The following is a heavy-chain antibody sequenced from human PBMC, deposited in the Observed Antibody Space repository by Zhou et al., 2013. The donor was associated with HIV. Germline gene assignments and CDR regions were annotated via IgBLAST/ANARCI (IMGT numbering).Heavy chain of an antibody. D-gene: IGHD4-4*01. Sequence: QVRLVQSGAEVKKPGSSVRVSCKTSGGTFTNFAVNWLRQAPGQGLEWMGDVIPMFVTPNYAQRFQGRVTIAMDKSATTASMELSGLRSDDTAVYYCARVTTLHPWWFDSWGQGSLVTVSS. J-gene: IGHJ5*01. CDR2: VIPMFVTP. V-gene: IGHV1-69*05. CDR3: ARVTTLHPWWFDS. CDR1: GGTFTNFA.